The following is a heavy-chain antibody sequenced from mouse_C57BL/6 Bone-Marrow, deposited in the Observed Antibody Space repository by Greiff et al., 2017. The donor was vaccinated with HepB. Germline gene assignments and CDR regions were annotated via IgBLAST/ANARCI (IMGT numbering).Heavy chain of an antibody. CDR3: TRAYYSNQGAY. Sequence: EVQRVESGEGLVKPGGSLKLSCAASGFTFSSYAMSWVRQTPEKRLEWVAYISSGGDYIYYADTVKGRFTISRDNARNTLYLQMSSLKSEDTAMYYCTRAYYSNQGAYWGQGTLVTVSA. J-gene: IGHJ3*01. V-gene: IGHV5-9-1*02. D-gene: IGHD2-5*01. CDR2: ISSGGDYI. CDR1: GFTFSSYA.